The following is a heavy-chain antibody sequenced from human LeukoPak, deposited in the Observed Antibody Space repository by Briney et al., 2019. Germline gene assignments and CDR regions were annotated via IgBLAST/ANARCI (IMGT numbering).Heavy chain of an antibody. CDR1: GFTFSNYW. CDR3: ATRGDLSWFGALRH. J-gene: IGHJ4*02. V-gene: IGHV3-7*01. D-gene: IGHD3-16*02. Sequence: GGSLRLSCVVSGFTFSNYWMDWVRQAPGKGLAWVAFIGQDGRETNYAGSVKGRFTISRDDAKNSLYLQMNNLRVEDTAVYYCATRGDLSWFGALRHWSQGAVVTVSS. CDR2: IGQDGRET.